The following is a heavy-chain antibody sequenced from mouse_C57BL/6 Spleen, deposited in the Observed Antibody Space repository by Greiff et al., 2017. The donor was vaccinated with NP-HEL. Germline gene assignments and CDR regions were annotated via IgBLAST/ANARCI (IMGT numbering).Heavy chain of an antibody. CDR2: INTNTGGN. CDR3: ARATMVTKAWFAY. V-gene: IGHV1-26*01. Sequence: EVQLQHSGPELVKPVASVKISCKASGYTFTDYYMTWVKQSHGQSLEWIGDINTNTGGNSYNQKFKCKATLTVDKSSSTAYMGLLSLTSEDSAVYYCARATMVTKAWFAYWGQGTLVTVAA. D-gene: IGHD2-1*01. CDR1: GYTFTDYY. J-gene: IGHJ3*01.